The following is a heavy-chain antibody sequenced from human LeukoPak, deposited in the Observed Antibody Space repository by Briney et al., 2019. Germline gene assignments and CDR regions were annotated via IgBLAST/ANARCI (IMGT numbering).Heavy chain of an antibody. D-gene: IGHD3-10*01. CDR3: ARQYYGSEDN. V-gene: IGHV4-30-4*01. CDR1: GGSVSSGDYF. Sequence: SETLSLTCTVSGGSVSSGDYFWSWIRQPPGKGLELIAYIYYTGTTYYNPSLKSPVTISIDTSKNQFSLKLNSVTAADTAVYYCARQYYGSEDNWGQGTLVTVSS. CDR2: IYYTGTT. J-gene: IGHJ4*02.